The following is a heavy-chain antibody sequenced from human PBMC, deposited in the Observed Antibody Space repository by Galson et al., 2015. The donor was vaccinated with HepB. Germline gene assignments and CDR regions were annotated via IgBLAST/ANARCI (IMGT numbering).Heavy chain of an antibody. CDR1: GFTFSSYG. D-gene: IGHD4-17*01. V-gene: IGHV3-30*02. Sequence: SLRLSCAASGFTFSSYGMHWVRQAPGKGLEWVAFIRYDGSNKYYAGSVKGRFTISRDNSKNTLYLQMNSLRAEDTAVYYCAKDQEVGGDYGGGAFDYWGQGTLVTVSS. CDR2: IRYDGSNK. J-gene: IGHJ4*02. CDR3: AKDQEVGGDYGGGAFDY.